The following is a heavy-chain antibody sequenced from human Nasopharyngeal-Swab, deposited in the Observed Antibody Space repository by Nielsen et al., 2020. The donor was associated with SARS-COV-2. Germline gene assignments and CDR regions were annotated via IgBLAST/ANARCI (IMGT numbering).Heavy chain of an antibody. CDR1: GVTFSSYS. V-gene: IGHV3-21*01. D-gene: IGHD2-15*01. CDR2: ISSSSSYI. J-gene: IGHJ3*02. Sequence: GESLKISCAASGVTFSSYSMNWVRQAPGKGLEWVSSISSSSSYIYYADSVKGRFTISRDNAKNSLYLQMNSLRAEDTAVYYCARDWGLGYCSGGSCYSNSMQAFDIWGQGTMVTVSS. CDR3: ARDWGLGYCSGGSCYSNSMQAFDI.